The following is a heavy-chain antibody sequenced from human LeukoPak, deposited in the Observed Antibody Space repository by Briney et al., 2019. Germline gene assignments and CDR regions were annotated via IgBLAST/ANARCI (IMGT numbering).Heavy chain of an antibody. CDR1: GGSISSGGYY. J-gene: IGHJ4*02. Sequence: PSQTLSLTCTVSGGSISSGGYYWSWIRQHPGKGLEWIGYIYYSGSTYYNPSLKSRVTISVDRSKNQFSLKLSSVTAADTAVYYCASSYYYDSSGYAEIFDYWGQGTLVTVSS. D-gene: IGHD3-22*01. CDR3: ASSYYYDSSGYAEIFDY. CDR2: IYYSGST. V-gene: IGHV4-31*03.